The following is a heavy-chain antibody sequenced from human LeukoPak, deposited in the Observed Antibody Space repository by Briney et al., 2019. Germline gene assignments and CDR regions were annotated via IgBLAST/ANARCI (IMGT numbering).Heavy chain of an antibody. D-gene: IGHD4-17*01. CDR2: IYTSGST. CDR3: ARYEVMTTVTTTVNWFDP. Sequence: SETLSLTCTVSGGSISSYYWSWIRQPPGKGLEWIGYIYTSGSTNYNPSLKSRVTISVDTSKNQFSLKLSSVTAADTAVYYCARYEVMTTVTTTVNWFDPWGQGTLVTVSS. J-gene: IGHJ5*02. CDR1: GGSISSYY. V-gene: IGHV4-4*09.